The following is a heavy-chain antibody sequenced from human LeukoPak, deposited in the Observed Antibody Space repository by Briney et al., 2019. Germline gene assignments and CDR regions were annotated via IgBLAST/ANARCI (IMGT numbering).Heavy chain of an antibody. V-gene: IGHV4-59*01. D-gene: IGHD5-18*01. J-gene: IGHJ3*02. CDR2: ISYSGST. CDR1: GGSISSYY. CDR3: ARGLYSYDENAFEI. Sequence: SEPLSLTCTVSGGSISSYYWSWLRQPPGKGLEWIGYISYSGSTNYNPSLKSRVTISVDTSKNQFSLKLSSVTAADTAVYYWARGLYSYDENAFEIWGQGTMVTVSS.